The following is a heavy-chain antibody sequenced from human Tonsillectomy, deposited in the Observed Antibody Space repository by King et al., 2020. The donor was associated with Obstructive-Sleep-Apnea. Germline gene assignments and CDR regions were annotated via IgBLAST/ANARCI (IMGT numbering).Heavy chain of an antibody. Sequence: VQLVESGGGLVKPGGSLRLSCAASGFTFSSYSMNWVRQAPGKGLEWVSSISSSSSYIYYADSVKGRFTISRDNAKNSLYLQMNSLRAEDTAVYYCASYRRQRAVAGSWWFDPWGQGTLVTVSS. CDR1: GFTFSSYS. V-gene: IGHV3-21*01. D-gene: IGHD6-19*01. CDR3: ASYRRQRAVAGSWWFDP. J-gene: IGHJ5*02. CDR2: ISSSSSYI.